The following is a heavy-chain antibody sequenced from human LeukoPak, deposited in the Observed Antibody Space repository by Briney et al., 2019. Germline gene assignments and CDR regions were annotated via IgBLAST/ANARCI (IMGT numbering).Heavy chain of an antibody. CDR1: GFTVSSNY. J-gene: IGHJ4*02. Sequence: GGSLRLSCAASGFTVSSNYVSWVRQAPGKGLEWVSAISGSGGSTYYADSVKGRFTISRDNSKNTLYLQMNSLRAEDTAVYYCAKDRGVATMVFDYWGQGTLVTVSS. V-gene: IGHV3-23*01. D-gene: IGHD5-12*01. CDR2: ISGSGGST. CDR3: AKDRGVATMVFDY.